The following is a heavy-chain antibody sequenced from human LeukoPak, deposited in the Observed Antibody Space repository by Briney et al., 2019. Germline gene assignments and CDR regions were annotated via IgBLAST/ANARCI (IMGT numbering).Heavy chain of an antibody. Sequence: GGSLRLSCAAPGFTFSSYGMHWVRQAPGKGLEWVAFIRYDGSNKYYADSVKGRFTISRDNSKNTLYLQMNSLRAEDTAVYYCAKGTMIVVDLGAFDIWGQGTMVTVSS. CDR1: GFTFSSYG. CDR2: IRYDGSNK. CDR3: AKGTMIVVDLGAFDI. V-gene: IGHV3-30*02. D-gene: IGHD3-22*01. J-gene: IGHJ3*02.